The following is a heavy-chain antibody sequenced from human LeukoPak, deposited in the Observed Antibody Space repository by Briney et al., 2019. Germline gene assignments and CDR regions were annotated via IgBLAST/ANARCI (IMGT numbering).Heavy chain of an antibody. CDR1: GFTFSSYW. V-gene: IGHV3-74*01. CDR3: ARDYSSSWYYYYYYMDV. J-gene: IGHJ6*03. CDR2: INTDGSST. Sequence: GGSLRLSCAASGFTFSSYWMHWARQAPGKGLVWVSRINTDGSSTSYADSVKGRFTISRDNAKNTLYLQMNSLRAEDTAVYYCARDYSSSWYYYYYYMDVWGKGTTVTVSS. D-gene: IGHD6-13*01.